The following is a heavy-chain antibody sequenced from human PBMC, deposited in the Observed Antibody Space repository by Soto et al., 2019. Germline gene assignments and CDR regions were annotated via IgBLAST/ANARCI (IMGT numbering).Heavy chain of an antibody. Sequence: SETLSLTCTVSGGSISSYYWSWIRQPPGKGLEWIGYIYYSGSTNYNPSLKSRVTISVDTSKNQFSLKLSSVTAADTAVYYCASSLTWRQLVFDYWGQGTLVTVSS. D-gene: IGHD6-13*01. CDR3: ASSLTWRQLVFDY. CDR1: GGSISSYY. CDR2: IYYSGST. V-gene: IGHV4-59*01. J-gene: IGHJ4*02.